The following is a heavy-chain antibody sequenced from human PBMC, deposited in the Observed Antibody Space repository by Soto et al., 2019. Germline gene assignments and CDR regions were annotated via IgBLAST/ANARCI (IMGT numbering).Heavy chain of an antibody. CDR1: GGSISSYY. CDR3: ARSSIEPRVFMYPFDS. J-gene: IGHJ4*02. D-gene: IGHD6-6*01. V-gene: IGHV4-59*04. CDR2: IYYDRNT. Sequence: SETLSLTCTVSGGSISSYYWSWIRQPPGKGLEWIGYIYYDRNTYYNPSLKSRVAISLDTSKNQFSLRLNSVTAADTAVYYCARSSIEPRVFMYPFDSWGQGTLVTVSS.